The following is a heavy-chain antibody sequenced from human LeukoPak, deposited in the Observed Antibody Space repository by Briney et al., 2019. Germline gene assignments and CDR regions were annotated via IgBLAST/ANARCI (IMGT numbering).Heavy chain of an antibody. D-gene: IGHD3-22*01. CDR3: ARVGGRYYDSSGDA. J-gene: IGHJ5*02. V-gene: IGHV4-59*01. Sequence: SETLSLTCTVSGGSISSYYWSWIRQPPGKGLKWIGYIYYSGSTSYSPSLRSRVTISVDTSKNQFSLKLSSVTAADTAVYYCARVGGRYYDSSGDAWGQGTLVTVSS. CDR1: GGSISSYY. CDR2: IYYSGST.